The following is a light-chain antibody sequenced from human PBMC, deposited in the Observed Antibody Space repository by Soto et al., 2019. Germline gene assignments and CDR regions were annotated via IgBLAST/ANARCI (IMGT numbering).Light chain of an antibody. Sequence: SYELTQPPSVSVAPGQTARTTCGGNNIGTKSVHWYQQRPGQAPVLVLYDDTDRPSGIPRRFSGSNSGNTATLTISRVEAGDEADYYCQVWDYSSDHWVFGGGTKLTVL. V-gene: IGLV3-21*02. J-gene: IGLJ3*02. CDR1: NIGTKS. CDR3: QVWDYSSDHWV. CDR2: DDT.